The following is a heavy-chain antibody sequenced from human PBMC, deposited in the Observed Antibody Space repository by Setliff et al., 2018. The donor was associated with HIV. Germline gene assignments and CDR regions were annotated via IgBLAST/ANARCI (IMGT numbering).Heavy chain of an antibody. CDR2: INHSGST. D-gene: IGHD2-2*01. J-gene: IGHJ4*02. CDR1: GGSISSSSYY. Sequence: SETLSLTCTVSGGSISSSSYYWGWIRQPPGKGLEWIGEINHSGSTNYNPSLKSRVTISVDTSKNQFSLKLYSVTAADTAVYYCARGRRDPQVRRKEVGYFDYWGQGTLVTVSS. CDR3: ARGRRDPQVRRKEVGYFDY. V-gene: IGHV4-39*07.